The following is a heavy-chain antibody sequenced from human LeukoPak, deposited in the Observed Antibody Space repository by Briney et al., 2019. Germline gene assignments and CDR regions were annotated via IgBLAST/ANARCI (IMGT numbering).Heavy chain of an antibody. CDR1: GFTFDDYA. CDR2: INWNSDSI. D-gene: IGHD5-12*01. CDR3: VTNGGGDSGYGNFDY. Sequence: SLRLSCAASGFTFDDYAMHWVRQVPGKGLEWVSGINWNSDSIGYAVRGRFTISRDNAKNSLYLQMNSLRVEDTALYYCVTNGGGDSGYGNFDYWGQGTLVTVSS. J-gene: IGHJ4*02. V-gene: IGHV3-9*01.